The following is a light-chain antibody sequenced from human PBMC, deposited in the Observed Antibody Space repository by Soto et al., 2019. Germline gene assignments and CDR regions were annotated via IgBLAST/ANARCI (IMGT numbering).Light chain of an antibody. CDR1: QSITNY. Sequence: DIQMTQSPSSLSVSVGDRVTITCRASQSITNYLNWYQQKPGKAPKLLVYAASSLQSGVPSMFSGNGSGTDFTLTISSLQPEDFESYYCQQSDSYPYTFGQGTKVEMK. CDR2: AAS. CDR3: QQSDSYPYT. V-gene: IGKV1-39*01. J-gene: IGKJ2*01.